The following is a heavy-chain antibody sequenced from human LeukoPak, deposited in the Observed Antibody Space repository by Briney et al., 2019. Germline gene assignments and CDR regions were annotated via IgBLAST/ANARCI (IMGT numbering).Heavy chain of an antibody. Sequence: GGSLRLSCAASGFIFSSFGMHWVRQAPGKGLEWVAVISHDGNNKYYADSVKGRFTISRDNSKNTLYLQMKSLRAEDTAVYYCAKDHEGGYNLYYFDYWGQGTLVTVSS. J-gene: IGHJ4*02. CDR1: GFIFSSFG. CDR2: ISHDGNNK. V-gene: IGHV3-30*18. D-gene: IGHD5-24*01. CDR3: AKDHEGGYNLYYFDY.